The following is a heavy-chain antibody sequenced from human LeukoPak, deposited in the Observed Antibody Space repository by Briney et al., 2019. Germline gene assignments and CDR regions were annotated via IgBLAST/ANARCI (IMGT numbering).Heavy chain of an antibody. V-gene: IGHV1-8*01. J-gene: IGHJ5*02. D-gene: IGHD1-26*01. Sequence: ASVKVSCKASGYTFTSYDINWVRQATGQGLEWMGWMNPNSGNTGYAQKFQGEVTMTRNTSISTAYMELSSLRSEDTAVYYCARDSVEATPFDPWGQGTLVTVSS. CDR2: MNPNSGNT. CDR3: ARDSVEATPFDP. CDR1: GYTFTSYD.